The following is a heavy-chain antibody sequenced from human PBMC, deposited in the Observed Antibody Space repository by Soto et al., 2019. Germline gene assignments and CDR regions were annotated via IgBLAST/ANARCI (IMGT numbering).Heavy chain of an antibody. CDR2: ISSSGSTI. CDR1: GFTFSSYE. J-gene: IGHJ4*02. CDR3: ASGGYYDSSGYSFDY. D-gene: IGHD3-22*01. V-gene: IGHV3-48*03. Sequence: EVQLVESGGGLVQPGGSLRLSCAASGFTFSSYEMNWVRQAPGKGLEWVSYISSSGSTIYYADSEKGRFTISRDNAKNSLYLQMNSLRAEDTAVYYCASGGYYDSSGYSFDYWGQGTLVTVSS.